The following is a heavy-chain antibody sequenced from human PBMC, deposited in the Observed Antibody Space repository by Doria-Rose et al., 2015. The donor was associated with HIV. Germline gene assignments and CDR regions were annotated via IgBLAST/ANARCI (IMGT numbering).Heavy chain of an antibody. D-gene: IGHD3-22*01. CDR2: IYYSGST. V-gene: IGHV4-59*01. Sequence: LEWIGYIYYSGSTNYNPSLKRRVTISVDTSKKQFSLKLSSVTAADTALYYCARDLDYYDSSGAIGAFDIWGQGTMVTVSS. CDR3: ARDLDYYDSSGAIGAFDI. J-gene: IGHJ3*02.